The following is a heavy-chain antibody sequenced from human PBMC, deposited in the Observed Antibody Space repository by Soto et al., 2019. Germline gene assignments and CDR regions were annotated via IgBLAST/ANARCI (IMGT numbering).Heavy chain of an antibody. Sequence: EVQLVESGGGLVQPGASLRLSCAASGVTVSNNYMSWVRHAPGKGLEWVSVIYSVGSTSYADSVKGRFTISRDNSKNMVYLQMNSLRAEDTAVYYCARNRPETKYGYWGQGTLVTVSS. V-gene: IGHV3-66*01. J-gene: IGHJ4*02. D-gene: IGHD4-17*01. CDR1: GVTVSNNY. CDR2: IYSVGST. CDR3: ARNRPETKYGY.